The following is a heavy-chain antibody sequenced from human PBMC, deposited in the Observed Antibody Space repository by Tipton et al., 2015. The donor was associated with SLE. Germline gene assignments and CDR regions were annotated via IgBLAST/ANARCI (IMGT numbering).Heavy chain of an antibody. J-gene: IGHJ3*02. CDR1: GYSLTSGYY. Sequence: TLSLTCIVSGYSLTSGYYWGWIRQPPGKGLEWIGSIHHSGSTNYNPSLKSRVTISVDTSKNQFSLKLSSVTAADTAVYYCARGATGDSSSWFRAFDIWGQGTMVTVSS. CDR2: IHHSGST. V-gene: IGHV4-38-2*02. D-gene: IGHD6-13*01. CDR3: ARGATGDSSSWFRAFDI.